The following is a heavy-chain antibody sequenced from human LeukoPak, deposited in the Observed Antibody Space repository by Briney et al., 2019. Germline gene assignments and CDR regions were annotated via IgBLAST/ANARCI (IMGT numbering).Heavy chain of an antibody. Sequence: GSLRLSCAASGFTFSDHYMDWVRQAPGKGLEWVGRTRSKANSYTTEYAASVKGRFTISRDDSKNSLYLQMNSLKNEDTAVYYCAREAVAGRSFFDYWGQGTLVTVSS. CDR2: TRSKANSYTT. V-gene: IGHV3-72*01. J-gene: IGHJ4*02. D-gene: IGHD6-19*01. CDR1: GFTFSDHY. CDR3: AREAVAGRSFFDY.